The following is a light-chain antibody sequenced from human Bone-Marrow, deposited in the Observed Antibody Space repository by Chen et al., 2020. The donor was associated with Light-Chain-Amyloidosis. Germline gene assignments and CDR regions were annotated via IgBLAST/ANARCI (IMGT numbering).Light chain of an antibody. CDR2: ATS. J-gene: IGKJ1*01. CDR1: QNVNRH. CDR3: QQYNNWPSWT. V-gene: IGKV3-15*01. Sequence: EIVVTQSPATLSVSPGEGATLTCRASQNVNRHVAWYQQKPGQAPRLLMSATSTRATGIPGRFSGSGSGTEVTLTISSLQSEDSAVYYWQQYNNWPSWTFGQGTKVEIK.